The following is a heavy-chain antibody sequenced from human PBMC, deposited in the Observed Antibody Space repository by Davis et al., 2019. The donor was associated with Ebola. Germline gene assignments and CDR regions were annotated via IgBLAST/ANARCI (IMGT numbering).Heavy chain of an antibody. CDR1: GGSFSGYY. CDR3: ARDSRDGYNYYYYYYGMDV. Sequence: MPSETLSLTCAVYGGSFSGYYWSWIRQPPGKGLEWIGEIYHSGSTNYNPSLKSRVTISVDTSKNQFSLKLSSVTAADTAVYYCARDSRDGYNYYYYYYGMDVWGQGTTVTVSS. V-gene: IGHV4-34*01. CDR2: IYHSGST. J-gene: IGHJ6*02. D-gene: IGHD5-24*01.